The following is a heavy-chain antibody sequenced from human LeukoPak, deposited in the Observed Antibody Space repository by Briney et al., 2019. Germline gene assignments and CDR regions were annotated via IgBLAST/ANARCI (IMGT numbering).Heavy chain of an antibody. CDR2: MNNDGSGT. CDR3: AREIMVSREWYFDL. J-gene: IGHJ2*01. CDR1: GLTLSNYW. D-gene: IGHD2-21*01. V-gene: IGHV3-74*01. Sequence: GGSLRLSCAASGLTLSNYWMHWVRQAPGKGLVWVSRMNNDGSGTTYADSVRGRFTISRDNAKNTLYLQMNSVRVEDTAVYFCAREIMVSREWYFDLWGRGTLDTVAS.